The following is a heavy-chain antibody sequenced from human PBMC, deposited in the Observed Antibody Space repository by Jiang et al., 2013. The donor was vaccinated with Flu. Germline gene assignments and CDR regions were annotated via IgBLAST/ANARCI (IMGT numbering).Heavy chain of an antibody. V-gene: IGHV3-23*04. CDR2: ISHSGGSA. CDR1: GFTFSSYG. CDR3: AKDRINGIVGAGTFDY. D-gene: IGHD1-26*01. Sequence: VQLVESGGGLLQPGGSLRLSCAASGFTFSSYGMSWVRRAPGKGLEWVSSISHSGGSAYYADSVKGRFTISRDYSKNTLYLQMNNLRAEDTAVYYCAKDRINGIVGAGTFDYWGQGTLVTVSS. J-gene: IGHJ4*02.